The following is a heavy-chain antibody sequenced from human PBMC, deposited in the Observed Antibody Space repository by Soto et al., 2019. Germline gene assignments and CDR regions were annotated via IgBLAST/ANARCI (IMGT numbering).Heavy chain of an antibody. CDR1: GGPVRDAYSY. Sequence: QVLLQESGPQLVKPSQPLSLTCTVSGGPVRDAYSYWTWIRQPPGKGLEWMGYLSYTGSTYYNPSLRNRATISGDESSTHVSLRLSSVTAADTDVYYCARELEGGVFDIWGRGTLVTVSS. J-gene: IGHJ3*02. D-gene: IGHD2-8*02. V-gene: IGHV4-30-4*01. CDR3: ARELEGGVFDI. CDR2: LSYTGST.